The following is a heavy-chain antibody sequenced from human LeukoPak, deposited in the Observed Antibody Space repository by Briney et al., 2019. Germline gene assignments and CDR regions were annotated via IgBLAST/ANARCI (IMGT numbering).Heavy chain of an antibody. CDR1: GGSFGGYY. D-gene: IGHD2-21*02. J-gene: IGHJ4*02. CDR3: ARGRVNCGGDCYQKQFDY. Sequence: SETLSLTCAVYGGSFGGYYWGWVRQPPGKGLEWIGEINHSGSSNTSPSLKSRVTISVDTSTNQCSLKLSSVTAADTAVYYCARGRVNCGGDCYQKQFDYWGQGTLVTVSS. V-gene: IGHV4-34*01. CDR2: INHSGSS.